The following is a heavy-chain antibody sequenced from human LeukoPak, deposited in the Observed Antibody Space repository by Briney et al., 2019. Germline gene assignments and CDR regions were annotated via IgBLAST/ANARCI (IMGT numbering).Heavy chain of an antibody. CDR2: IYYSGST. J-gene: IGHJ4*02. Sequence: SETLSLTCTVSGGSISSSSYYWGWIRQPPGKGLEWIGSIYYSGSTYYNPSLKSRVTISVDTSKNQFSLKPSSVTAADTAVYYCARQTCSSTSCYMGLDFDYWGQGTLVTVSS. CDR1: GGSISSSSYY. D-gene: IGHD2-2*02. CDR3: ARQTCSSTSCYMGLDFDY. V-gene: IGHV4-39*01.